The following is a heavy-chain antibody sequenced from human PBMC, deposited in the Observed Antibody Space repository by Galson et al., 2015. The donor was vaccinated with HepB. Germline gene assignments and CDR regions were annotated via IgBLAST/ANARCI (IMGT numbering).Heavy chain of an antibody. CDR2: ISGSSGTT. J-gene: IGHJ4*02. CDR1: GFTFSSYA. Sequence: SLRLSCAASGFTFSSYAMSWVRQAPGKGLEWVSAISGSSGTTYYADSVKGRFTISRDNSKNTLYLEMNSLRAEDTAAYYCAKGTSGHYHWAEGYWGQGTLVTVSS. CDR3: AKGTSGHYHWAEGY. D-gene: IGHD3-22*01. V-gene: IGHV3-23*01.